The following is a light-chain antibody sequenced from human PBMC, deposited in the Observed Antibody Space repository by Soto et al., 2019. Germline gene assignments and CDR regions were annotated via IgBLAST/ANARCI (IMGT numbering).Light chain of an antibody. CDR2: AAS. CDR1: QGISSF. CDR3: QQYQSDSLRT. V-gene: IGKV1-9*01. J-gene: IGKJ1*01. Sequence: DIHLTQSPSFLSASVGARVTITCRASQGISSFLAWYQQKPGKAPSLLMYAASTLQSGVPSRFSGTGSGTEFTLLINSLQPDDFATYYGQQYQSDSLRTFGQGTKVDIK.